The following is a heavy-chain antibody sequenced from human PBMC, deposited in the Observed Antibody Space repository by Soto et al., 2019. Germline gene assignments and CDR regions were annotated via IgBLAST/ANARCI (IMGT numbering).Heavy chain of an antibody. J-gene: IGHJ4*02. CDR1: GYTFTSYA. CDR3: ARRIGDGDYVDY. Sequence: QVQLVQSGAEVKKPGASVKVSCKASGYTFTSYAMHWVRKAPGQRLEWMGWINAGNGNTKYSQKFQGRVTITRDTAASTAYMELSSLRSEDTAVYYCARRIGDGDYVDYWGQGTLVTVSS. CDR2: INAGNGNT. V-gene: IGHV1-3*01. D-gene: IGHD3-10*01.